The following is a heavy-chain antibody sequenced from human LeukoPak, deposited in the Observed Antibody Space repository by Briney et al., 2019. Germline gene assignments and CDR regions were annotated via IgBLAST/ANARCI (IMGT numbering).Heavy chain of an antibody. Sequence: ASVKVSCKAFGYTFTSNYMHWVRQAPGQGPEWMGVISPSGGSTTYAQKFQGRVTLTRDMSTSTDYLELSSLRSEDTAVYYCAKYGFSYCSGSECIPHWGQGTLVTVSS. J-gene: IGHJ4*02. CDR2: ISPSGGST. CDR1: GYTFTSNY. V-gene: IGHV1-46*01. D-gene: IGHD2-15*01. CDR3: AKYGFSYCSGSECIPH.